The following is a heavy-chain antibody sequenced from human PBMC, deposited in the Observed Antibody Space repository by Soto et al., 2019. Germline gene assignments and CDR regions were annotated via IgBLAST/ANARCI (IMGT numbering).Heavy chain of an antibody. D-gene: IGHD3-16*01. CDR1: GFTFSSYG. V-gene: IGHV3-33*01. Sequence: ESGGGVVQPGRSLRLSCAASGFTFSSYGMHWVRQAPGKGLEWVAVIWYDGSNKYYADSVKGRFTISRDNSKNTLYLQMNSLRAEDTAVYYCARGGEGKSVDVWGQGTTVTVSS. CDR2: IWYDGSNK. J-gene: IGHJ6*02. CDR3: ARGGEGKSVDV.